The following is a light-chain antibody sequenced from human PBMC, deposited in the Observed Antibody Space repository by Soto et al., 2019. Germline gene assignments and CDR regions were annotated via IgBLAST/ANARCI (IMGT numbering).Light chain of an antibody. CDR2: RNN. CDR1: SSDIGTNY. Sequence: QPVLTQPPSASGTPGQRITISCSRSSSDIGTNYVYWYQQLPGTAPKLLIYRNNQRPSGVPDRFSGSKSGTSASLAISGLRSEDEADYHCAAWDDSLSGFYVFGTGTKVTVL. J-gene: IGLJ1*01. CDR3: AAWDDSLSGFYV. V-gene: IGLV1-47*01.